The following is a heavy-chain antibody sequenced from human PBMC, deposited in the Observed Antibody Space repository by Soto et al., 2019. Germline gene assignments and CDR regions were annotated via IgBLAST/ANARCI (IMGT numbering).Heavy chain of an antibody. V-gene: IGHV4-59*01. CDR1: GGSISSYY. CDR2: IYYSGST. D-gene: IGHD6-13*01. Sequence: QVQLQESGPGLVKPSETLSLTCTVSGGSISSYYWSWIRQPPGKGLEWIGYIYYSGSTNYNPSLKTRVTISVDTSKNQFSRKLSSVTAADTAVYYCARAPTYSSSWYYFDYWGQGTLVTVSS. J-gene: IGHJ4*02. CDR3: ARAPTYSSSWYYFDY.